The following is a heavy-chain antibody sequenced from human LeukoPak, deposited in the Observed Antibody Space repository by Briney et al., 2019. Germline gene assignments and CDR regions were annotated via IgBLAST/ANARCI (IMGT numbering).Heavy chain of an antibody. D-gene: IGHD5-18*01. V-gene: IGHV4-59*11. CDR2: LRDSVTT. J-gene: IGHJ4*02. CDR1: GGSITTHY. CDR3: ATIRRGDIFGYFDF. Sequence: SETLSLTCTVSGGSITTHYWSWIRQPPGKGLEWIAYLRDSVTTKDTPSLKSRVTLSADTSKNQYFLRLTSVTAADTAVYYCATIRRGDIFGYFDFWSQGILVTVSS.